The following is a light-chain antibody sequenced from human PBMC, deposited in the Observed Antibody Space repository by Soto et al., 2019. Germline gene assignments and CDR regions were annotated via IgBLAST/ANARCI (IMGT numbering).Light chain of an antibody. CDR3: HQRSNWPPT. J-gene: IGKJ4*01. CDR2: DVS. V-gene: IGKV3-11*01. CDR1: QSVSSY. Sequence: EVVLTQSPDTLSLSPGGSATLSCRASQSVSSYLAWYQQRPGQALRLLIYDVSKRATGIPARFSGSGSRTDFTLTIPSLEPEDFAIYFCHQRSNWPPTFGGGTKLEIK.